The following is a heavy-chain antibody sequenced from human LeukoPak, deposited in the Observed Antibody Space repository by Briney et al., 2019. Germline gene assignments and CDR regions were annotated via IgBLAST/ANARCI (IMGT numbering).Heavy chain of an antibody. Sequence: GESLKISCKGSGYSFTSYWIGWVRQMPGKGLEWMGIIYPGDSDTRYSPSFQGQVTISADKSISTAYLQWSSLKASDTAMYYCARIPGWFGELLYGEYYFDYWGQGTLVTVSS. CDR2: IYPGDSDT. V-gene: IGHV5-51*01. J-gene: IGHJ4*02. CDR1: GYSFTSYW. CDR3: ARIPGWFGELLYGEYYFDY. D-gene: IGHD3-10*01.